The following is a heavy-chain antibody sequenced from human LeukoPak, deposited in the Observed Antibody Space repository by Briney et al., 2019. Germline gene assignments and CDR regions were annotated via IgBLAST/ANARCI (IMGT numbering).Heavy chain of an antibody. V-gene: IGHV3-48*03. Sequence: PGGSLRLSCAASGFMFKAYEMTWVRQSPGRGLEWVSSITGGGTAIYYAASVKGRFRISRDNVKNSLFLQMTSLRADDTGLYYCARTVMGGSGWSFYFDHWGQGSLVTVSS. CDR1: GFMFKAYE. CDR3: ARTVMGGSGWSFYFDH. J-gene: IGHJ4*02. D-gene: IGHD6-19*01. CDR2: ITGGGTAI.